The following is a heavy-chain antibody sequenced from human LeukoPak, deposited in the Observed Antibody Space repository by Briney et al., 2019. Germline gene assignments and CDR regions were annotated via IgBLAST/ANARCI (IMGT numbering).Heavy chain of an antibody. CDR2: ISSSSSTI. Sequence: PGGSLGLSCAASGFTFSSYSMNWVRQAPGKGLEWVSYISSSSSTIYYADSVKGRFTISRDNAKNSLYLQMNSLRAEDTAVYYCARGRVGAMYYFDYWGQGTLVTVSS. CDR1: GFTFSSYS. D-gene: IGHD1-26*01. CDR3: ARGRVGAMYYFDY. J-gene: IGHJ4*02. V-gene: IGHV3-48*01.